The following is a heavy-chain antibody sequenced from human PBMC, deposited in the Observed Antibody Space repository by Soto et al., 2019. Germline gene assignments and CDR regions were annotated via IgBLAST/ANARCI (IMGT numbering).Heavy chain of an antibody. J-gene: IGHJ4*02. CDR2: ISSSSTI. D-gene: IGHD5-12*01. CDR1: GFTFSSYS. Sequence: GGSLRLSCAASGFTFSSYSMNWVRQAPGKGLEWVSYISSSSTIYYADSVKGRFTISRDNAKNSLYLRMNSLRAEDTAVYYCARDGYSGYDYLVYWGQGTLVTVSS. V-gene: IGHV3-48*01. CDR3: ARDGYSGYDYLVY.